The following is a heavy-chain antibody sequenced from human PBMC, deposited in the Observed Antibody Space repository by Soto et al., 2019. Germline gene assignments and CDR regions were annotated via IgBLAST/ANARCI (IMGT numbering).Heavy chain of an antibody. CDR3: ARNGRYCTNGVCPPNSFYP. J-gene: IGHJ5*02. V-gene: IGHV3-33*01. CDR2: IWYDGSNK. D-gene: IGHD2-8*01. CDR1: GFTFSSYG. Sequence: QVQLVESGGGVVQPGRSLRLSCAASGFTFSSYGMHWVRQAPGKGLEWVAVIWYDGSNKYYADSVKGRFTISRDNSKNTLYLQMNSLRAEDTAVYYCARNGRYCTNGVCPPNSFYPWGQGTLVTVSS.